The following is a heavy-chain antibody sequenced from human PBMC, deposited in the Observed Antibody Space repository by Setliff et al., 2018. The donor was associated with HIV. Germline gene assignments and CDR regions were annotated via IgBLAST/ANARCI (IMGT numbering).Heavy chain of an antibody. J-gene: IGHJ4*02. D-gene: IGHD6-25*01. V-gene: IGHV4-39*07. Sequence: SETLSLTCTVFGGSISSGSYYWGWIRLPPGKGLEWIGSIYYSGSPYYNPSLKSRVTTSIDTSKNQFSLKLTSVTAADTAVYYCARGLSGRFDYWGQGTLVTV. CDR3: ARGLSGRFDY. CDR1: GGSISSGSYY. CDR2: IYYSGSP.